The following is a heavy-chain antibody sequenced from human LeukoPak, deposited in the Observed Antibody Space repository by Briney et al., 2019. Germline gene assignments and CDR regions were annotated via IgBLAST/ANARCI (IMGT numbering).Heavy chain of an antibody. J-gene: IGHJ4*02. CDR2: IYHSGST. D-gene: IGHD3-9*01. CDR3: ARDEAGYFDWLLSYFDY. CDR1: GYSISSGYY. V-gene: IGHV4-38-2*02. Sequence: SETLSLTCTVSGYSISSGYYWGWIRQPPGKGLEWIGSIYHSGSTYYNPSLKSRVTISVDTSKNQFSLKLSFVTAADTAVYYCARDEAGYFDWLLSYFDYWGQGTLVTVSS.